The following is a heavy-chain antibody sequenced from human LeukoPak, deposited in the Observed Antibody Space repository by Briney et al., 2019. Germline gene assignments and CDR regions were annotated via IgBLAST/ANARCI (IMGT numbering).Heavy chain of an antibody. CDR1: GGSISSYY. CDR3: ARIYGDYRMDV. CDR2: IYSSGST. Sequence: SETLSLTCTVSGGSISSYYWSWIRQPPGKGLEWIGYIYSSGSTNYNPSLKSRVTISVDTSKNQFSLKLSSVTAADTAVYYCARIYGDYRMDVWGQGTTVTVSS. J-gene: IGHJ6*02. V-gene: IGHV4-59*01. D-gene: IGHD4-17*01.